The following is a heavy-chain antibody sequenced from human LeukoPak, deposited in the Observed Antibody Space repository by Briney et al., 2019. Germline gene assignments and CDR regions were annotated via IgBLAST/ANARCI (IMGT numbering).Heavy chain of an antibody. D-gene: IGHD1-14*01. V-gene: IGHV3-21*01. J-gene: IGHJ4*02. CDR3: ATETIGRHYDY. CDR1: GFTFSSCG. CDR2: IGPTGTDR. Sequence: GGSLRLSCAASGFTFSSCGFNWVRQAPGKGLVWVSSIGPTGTDRYYADSVRGRFTISRDNAKNSMYLQMDSLRDEDTAVYYCATETIGRHYDYWGQGTLLTVSS.